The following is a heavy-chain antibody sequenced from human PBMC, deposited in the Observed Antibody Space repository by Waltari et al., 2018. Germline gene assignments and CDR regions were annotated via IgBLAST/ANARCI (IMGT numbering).Heavy chain of an antibody. CDR2: IKADGSDQ. CDR1: GFTFRGYW. D-gene: IGHD3-16*01. CDR3: ARGSAYYVRVWDY. V-gene: IGHV3-7*03. Sequence: EVQLVESGGTLVQPGGSVGLSCAASGFTFRGYWMTWVRQAPGKGLEWVANIKADGSDQYYVDSVRGRFTISRDNAENSLYLQMNSLIADDTAVYYCARGSAYYVRVWDYWGQGTLVTVSS. J-gene: IGHJ4*02.